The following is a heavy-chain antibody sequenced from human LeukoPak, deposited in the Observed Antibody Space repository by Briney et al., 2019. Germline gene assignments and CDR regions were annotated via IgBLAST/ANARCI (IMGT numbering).Heavy chain of an antibody. CDR2: INPSGGST. J-gene: IGHJ5*02. Sequence: ASVKVSCKASGYTFTSYYMHWVRQAPGQGLEWMGIINPSGGSTSYAQKFQGRVTMTRDTSTSTVYMELSSLRSEDTAVYYCARDITTTTGRLAGPFDPWGQGTLVTVSS. D-gene: IGHD1-14*01. CDR1: GYTFTSYY. V-gene: IGHV1-46*01. CDR3: ARDITTTTGRLAGPFDP.